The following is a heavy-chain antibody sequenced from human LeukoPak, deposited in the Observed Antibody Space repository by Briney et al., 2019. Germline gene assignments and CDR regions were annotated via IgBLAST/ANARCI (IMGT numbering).Heavy chain of an antibody. D-gene: IGHD4-23*01. V-gene: IGHV3-23*01. CDR1: GFIFNNYA. J-gene: IGHJ3*02. CDR3: AKSPAVDAAFDI. CDR2: ISGSGGST. Sequence: GGSLRLSCAASGFIFNNYALSWVRQAPGKGLEWVSAISGSGGSTYYADSVKGRFTISRDNSKNTLYLQMNSLRAEDTAVYYCAKSPAVDAAFDIWGQGTMVTVSS.